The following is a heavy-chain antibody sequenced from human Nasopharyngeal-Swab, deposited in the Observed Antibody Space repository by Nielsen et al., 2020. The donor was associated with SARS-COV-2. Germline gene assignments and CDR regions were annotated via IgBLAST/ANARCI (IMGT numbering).Heavy chain of an antibody. CDR1: VGTFSSYS. D-gene: IGHD3-10*01. J-gene: IGHJ4*02. Sequence: SVKVSCKASVGTFSSYSISWVRQAPGQGLEWMGGIIPIFGTANYAQKFQGRVTITADESTSTAYMVLSSLRSEDTAVYYCARTYYYGSGSYYNFGYWGQGTLVTVSS. CDR3: ARTYYYGSGSYYNFGY. CDR2: IIPIFGTA. V-gene: IGHV1-69*13.